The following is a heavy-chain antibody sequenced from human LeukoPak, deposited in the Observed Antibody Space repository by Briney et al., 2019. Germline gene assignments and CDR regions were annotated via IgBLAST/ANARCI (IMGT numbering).Heavy chain of an antibody. Sequence: GGSLRLSCAASGFTFSSYWMSWVRQIPGKGLEWVANIKQDGSEIYYVDSVKGRFTISGDNAKNSLNLQMNSLRAEDTAVYYCARDKIVGATYLDYWGQGTPVTVSS. CDR1: GFTFSSYW. V-gene: IGHV3-7*01. J-gene: IGHJ4*02. CDR2: IKQDGSEI. D-gene: IGHD1-26*01. CDR3: ARDKIVGATYLDY.